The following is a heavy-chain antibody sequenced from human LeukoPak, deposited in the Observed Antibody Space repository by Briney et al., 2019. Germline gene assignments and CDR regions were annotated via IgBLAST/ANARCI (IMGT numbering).Heavy chain of an antibody. J-gene: IGHJ4*02. CDR3: ARVWFRRYSSSRILFDS. CDR1: GFTFSSYD. CDR2: ISSSGSTI. D-gene: IGHD6-13*01. Sequence: PGGSLRLSCAASGFTFSSYDMNWVRQAPGKGLEWVSYISSSGSTIYYADSVKGRFTISRDNAKNSLYLQMNSLRAEDTAVYYCARVWFRRYSSSRILFDSWGEGTLVTVPS. V-gene: IGHV3-48*03.